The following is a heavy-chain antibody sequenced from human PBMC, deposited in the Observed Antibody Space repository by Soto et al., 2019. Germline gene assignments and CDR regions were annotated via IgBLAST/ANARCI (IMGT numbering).Heavy chain of an antibody. CDR1: GGTFSSYA. J-gene: IGHJ5*02. CDR2: IIPIFGTT. V-gene: IGHV1-69*13. D-gene: IGHD3-22*01. CDR3: ARCGSSGYFFNSFDP. Sequence: GASVKVSCKASGGTFSSYAISWVRQAPGQGPEWMGGIIPIFGTTNYAQEFQGRVTITADESTSTAYMELSSLRSEDTAVYYCARCGSSGYFFNSFDPWGQGTLVTVSS.